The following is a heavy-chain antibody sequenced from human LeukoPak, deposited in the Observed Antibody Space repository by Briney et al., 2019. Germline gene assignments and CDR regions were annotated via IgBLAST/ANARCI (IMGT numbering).Heavy chain of an antibody. V-gene: IGHV6-1*01. Sequence: SQTLSLTCALSGDSVSINPVTWNWIRQSPSRGLEWLGMTYYRSKWSIDYGASLKSRISIIPDTSKNQFSLQLRSATPEDTAVYFCARVRSGIFEYWGQGTLVTVSS. J-gene: IGHJ4*02. CDR1: GDSVSINPVT. D-gene: IGHD3-10*01. CDR2: TYYRSKWSI. CDR3: ARVRSGIFEY.